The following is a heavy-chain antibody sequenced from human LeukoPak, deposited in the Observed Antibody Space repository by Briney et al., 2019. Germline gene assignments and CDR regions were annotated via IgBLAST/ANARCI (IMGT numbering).Heavy chain of an antibody. D-gene: IGHD2-2*01. CDR2: ISYDGSNK. J-gene: IGHJ4*02. CDR3: ARDNIVAVPRVRGGGYFDY. CDR1: EFTFSNYV. V-gene: IGHV3-30*04. Sequence: PGGSLRLSCAASEFTFSNYVMHWVRQAPGKGLEWVAVISYDGSNKYYADSVKGRFTISRDNSRNTVYLQMNSLRVEDTSVYYCARDNIVAVPRVRGGGYFDYWGQGTLVTVSS.